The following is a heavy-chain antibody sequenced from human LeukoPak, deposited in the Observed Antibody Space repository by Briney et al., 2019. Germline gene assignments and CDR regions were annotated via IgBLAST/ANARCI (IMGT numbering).Heavy chain of an antibody. CDR3: SAAFGGVIVPFDY. J-gene: IGHJ4*02. D-gene: IGHD3-16*02. Sequence: SETLSLTCTVSGGSISSSSYYWGWIRQPPGKGLEWIGSIYYSGSTYYNPSLKSRVTISVDTSKNQFSLKLSSVTAADTAVYYCSAAFGGVIVPFDYWGQGTLVTVSS. CDR2: IYYSGST. CDR1: GGSISSSSYY. V-gene: IGHV4-39*01.